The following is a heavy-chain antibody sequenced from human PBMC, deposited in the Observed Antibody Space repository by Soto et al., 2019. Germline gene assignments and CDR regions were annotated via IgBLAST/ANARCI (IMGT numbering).Heavy chain of an antibody. CDR2: ITGSGGMT. CDR1: GFAFGNYP. CDR3: AKDRTMARGIRAFDI. Sequence: EAQLLQSGGGLVPPGGSLRLSCVASGFAFGNYPMAWVRQTPGEGLQWISTITGSGGMTDYEDSVRGRFTVSIDHSKDTVHLQMTSLRAADTAVYYCAKDRTMARGIRAFDIWGQGTTVTISS. J-gene: IGHJ3*02. V-gene: IGHV3-23*01. D-gene: IGHD3-10*01.